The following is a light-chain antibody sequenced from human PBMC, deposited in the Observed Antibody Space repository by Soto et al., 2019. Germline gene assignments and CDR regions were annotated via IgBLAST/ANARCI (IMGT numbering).Light chain of an antibody. CDR3: SLVYNNIVV. V-gene: IGLV7-46*01. Sequence: QTVVTQEPSLTVSPGGTVTLTCGSSTGAVTSGHYPYWFQQKPGQAPRTLIYDTTNRHSWSPARFSGSLLGGKAALTLSSAQPEDEADYYCSLVYNNIVVFGGGTQLTVL. CDR1: TGAVTSGHY. J-gene: IGLJ2*01. CDR2: DTT.